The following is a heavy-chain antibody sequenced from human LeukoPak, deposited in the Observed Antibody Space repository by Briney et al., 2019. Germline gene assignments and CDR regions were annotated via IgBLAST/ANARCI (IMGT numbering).Heavy chain of an antibody. J-gene: IGHJ5*02. V-gene: IGHV1-18*01. CDR1: GYTFTSYG. CDR2: ISAYNGNT. D-gene: IGHD3-3*01. CDR3: AREVTIFGVVIDGFDP. Sequence: ASVKVSCKASGYTFTSYGISWVRQAPGQGLEWMGWISAYNGNTNYAQKLQGRVTMTTDTSTSTAYMGLRSLRSDDTAVYYCAREVTIFGVVIDGFDPWGQGTLVTVSS.